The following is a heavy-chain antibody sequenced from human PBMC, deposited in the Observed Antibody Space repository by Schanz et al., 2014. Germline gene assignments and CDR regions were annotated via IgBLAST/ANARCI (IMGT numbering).Heavy chain of an antibody. D-gene: IGHD3-10*01. CDR1: GFTVSNAW. Sequence: EVQLGESGGGLVQPGGSLRLSCAASGFTVSNAWMNWVRQGPGNRLEWVGRIKSRSDGGTTDYAAPVKGRFIISRDDSRNTLYLQMSGLKTEDTAVYYCSTTPNFYASGTYSWFDPWGQGTRVTVSS. V-gene: IGHV3-15*01. CDR3: STTPNFYASGTYSWFDP. CDR2: IKSRSDGGTT. J-gene: IGHJ5*02.